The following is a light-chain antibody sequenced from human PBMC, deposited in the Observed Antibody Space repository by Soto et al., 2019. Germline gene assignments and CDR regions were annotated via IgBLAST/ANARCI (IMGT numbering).Light chain of an antibody. CDR2: GAS. J-gene: IGKJ4*01. Sequence: EIVMTQSPATLSVSPGERATLSCRASQSVSSKLAWYQQKPGQAPRLLIYGASTRATGIPARFSGSGSGTEFTLTISSLQSEDFAVYYCQQRVNWPPTFGGGTKVDIK. V-gene: IGKV3-15*01. CDR3: QQRVNWPPT. CDR1: QSVSSK.